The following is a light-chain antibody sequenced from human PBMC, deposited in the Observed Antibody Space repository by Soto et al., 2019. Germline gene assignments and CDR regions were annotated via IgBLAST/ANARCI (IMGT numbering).Light chain of an antibody. CDR1: SSDVGANNY. CDR2: EVS. CDR3: SSYINSITFVV. J-gene: IGLJ2*01. V-gene: IGLV2-14*01. Sequence: QSALTQPASVSGSPGQPITISCTGTSSDVGANNYVSWYHHHPGKAPKLLISEVSNRPSGVSSRFSGSKSGNTASLTISGLQAEDEADYYCSSYINSITFVVFGGGTKLTVL.